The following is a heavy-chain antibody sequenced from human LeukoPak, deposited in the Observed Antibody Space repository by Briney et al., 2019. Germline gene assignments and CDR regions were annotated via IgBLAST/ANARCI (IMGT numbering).Heavy chain of an antibody. CDR1: GVSISSSEW. CDR2: IHRDGRT. D-gene: IGHD3-9*01. CDR3: GKTDIYFNPIDY. V-gene: IGHV4-4*02. Sequence: PSETLSLTCAVSGVSISSSEWWIWVRQPPEQGLEWIGEIHRDGRTRYNPSLKSRVTMSMDYSKNQFSLSVTSVTAADTAIYYCGKTDIYFNPIDYWGPGSLVTVSS. J-gene: IGHJ4*02.